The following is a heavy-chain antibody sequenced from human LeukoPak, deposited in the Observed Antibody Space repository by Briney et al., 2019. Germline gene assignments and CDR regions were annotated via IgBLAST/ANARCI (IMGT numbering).Heavy chain of an antibody. V-gene: IGHV4-31*03. CDR3: AKGYSYGSGYSWIDP. Sequence: SETLSLTCTVSGGTISSGGYYWSWIRQHPGKGLEWIAYIYYSGSTYYNPPLKSRFTISVDTSKNQFSLKLSSVTAADTAVYYCAKGYSYGSGYSWIDPWGQGTVVTVSS. CDR2: IYYSGST. J-gene: IGHJ5*02. CDR1: GGTISSGGYY. D-gene: IGHD5-18*01.